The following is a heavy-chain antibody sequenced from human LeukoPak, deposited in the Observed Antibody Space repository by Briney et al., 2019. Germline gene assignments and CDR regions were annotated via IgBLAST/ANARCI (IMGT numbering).Heavy chain of an antibody. V-gene: IGHV3-30*02. D-gene: IGHD5-24*01. CDR1: GFTFSSYG. Sequence: GGSLRLSCAASGFTFSSYGMHWVRQAPGKGLEWVAFIRYDGNNKYYADSVKGRLSISRDNSKNTLYLQMNSLRTEDTAVYYCAKRDGYNSGPFDYWGQGTLVTVSS. CDR3: AKRDGYNSGPFDY. CDR2: IRYDGNNK. J-gene: IGHJ4*02.